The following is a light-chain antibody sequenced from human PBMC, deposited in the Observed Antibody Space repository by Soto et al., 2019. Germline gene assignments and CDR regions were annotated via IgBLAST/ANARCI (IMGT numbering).Light chain of an antibody. Sequence: EIATTQPPGTLSVSPGERATLSCTVSQSVGSNLAWDPQKPGQAPRLLIYGASTRATGIPVRFTGSVSRTEFTLTISSLQSEDFALYYCQHYSNWPPWTFGRGTKVDIK. CDR1: QSVGSN. CDR2: GAS. CDR3: QHYSNWPPWT. J-gene: IGKJ1*01. V-gene: IGKV3-15*01.